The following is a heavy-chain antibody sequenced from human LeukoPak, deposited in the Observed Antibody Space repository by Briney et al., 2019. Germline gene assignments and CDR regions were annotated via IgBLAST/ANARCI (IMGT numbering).Heavy chain of an antibody. Sequence: VGSLRLSCAASGYTFSSYGMHWVRQAPGRGLEWVAFIRFDGTIKDYADSVKGRFTISRDNSKNTLNLLMNSLRVEDTAMYHCAKDRETGFYSSSSDDYWGQGTLVTVSS. V-gene: IGHV3-30*02. J-gene: IGHJ4*02. CDR2: IRFDGTIK. D-gene: IGHD6-6*01. CDR1: GYTFSSYG. CDR3: AKDRETGFYSSSSDDY.